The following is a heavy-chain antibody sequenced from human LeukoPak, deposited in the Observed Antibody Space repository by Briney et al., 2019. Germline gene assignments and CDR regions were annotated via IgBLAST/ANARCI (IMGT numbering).Heavy chain of an antibody. D-gene: IGHD6-13*01. CDR2: IYYSGST. J-gene: IGHJ3*02. CDR1: GGSISSSSYY. CDR3: ARNGPTAGGHLDI. V-gene: IGHV4-39*07. Sequence: SETLSLTCTVSGGSISSSSYYWGWIRQPPGKGLEWIGSIYYSGSTYYNPSLKSRVTISVDTSKNQFSLKLSSVTAADTAVYYCARNGPTAGGHLDIWGQGTMVTVSS.